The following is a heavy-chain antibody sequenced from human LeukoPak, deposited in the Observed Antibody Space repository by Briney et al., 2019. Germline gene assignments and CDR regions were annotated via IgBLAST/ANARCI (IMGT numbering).Heavy chain of an antibody. J-gene: IGHJ5*02. CDR1: GYSFIDFY. D-gene: IGHD3-22*01. V-gene: IGHV1-2*02. CDR2: INPNSGDT. CDR3: ARGVHVRKYDSNHNCFDP. Sequence: ASVKVSCKASGYSFIDFYIHFVRQAPGQGLEWMGWINPNSGDTKYAQTFQGRVTMSGDTSISTAYMELSSLRSDDTAVYYCARGVHVRKYDSNHNCFDPWGQGTLVTVSS.